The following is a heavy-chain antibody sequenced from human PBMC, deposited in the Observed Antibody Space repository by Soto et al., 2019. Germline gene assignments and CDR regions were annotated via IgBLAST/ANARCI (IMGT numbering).Heavy chain of an antibody. CDR3: ARESANVAGRFDD. D-gene: IGHD2-15*01. CDR2: INHSGSA. V-gene: IGHV4-34*01. Sequence: SETLSLTCAVYVGSFSGYYWSLIRQPPGKGLEWIGEINHSGSANYNPSLKSRVTISVYTSKNHFSRKLSSVTAANTAVYYCARESANVAGRFDDWGQETLVTVSS. CDR1: VGSFSGYY. J-gene: IGHJ4*02.